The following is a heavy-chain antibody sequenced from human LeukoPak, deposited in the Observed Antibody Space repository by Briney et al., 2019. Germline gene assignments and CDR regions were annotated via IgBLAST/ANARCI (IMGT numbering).Heavy chain of an antibody. D-gene: IGHD6-13*01. J-gene: IGHJ5*02. CDR2: INHSGST. CDR3: ARGRSIAAARWFDP. V-gene: IGHV4-34*01. CDR1: GGSFSGYY. Sequence: SETLSPTCAVYGGSFSGYYWSWIRQPPGKGLEWIGEINHSGSTNYNPSLKSRVTISVDTSKKQFSLKLSSVTAADTAVYYCARGRSIAAARWFDPWGQGTLVTVSS.